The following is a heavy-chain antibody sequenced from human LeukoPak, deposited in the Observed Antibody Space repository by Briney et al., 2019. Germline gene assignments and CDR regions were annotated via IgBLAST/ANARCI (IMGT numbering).Heavy chain of an antibody. Sequence: PSQTLSLTCTVSGGSISSSSYYWGWIRQPPGKGLEWIGSIYYSGSTYYNPSLKSRVTISVDTSKNQFSLKLSSVTAADTAVYYCARVGSTSVLDYWGQGTLVTVSS. CDR2: IYYSGST. V-gene: IGHV4-39*07. J-gene: IGHJ4*02. CDR3: ARVGSTSVLDY. CDR1: GGSISSSSYY. D-gene: IGHD2-2*01.